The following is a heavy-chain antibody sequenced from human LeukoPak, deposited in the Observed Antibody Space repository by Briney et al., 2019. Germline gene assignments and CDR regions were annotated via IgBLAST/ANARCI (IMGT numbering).Heavy chain of an antibody. CDR3: ARGTLRLFDY. CDR2: ISSGSSYI. Sequence: GGSLRLSCAASGFTFSSYSMNWVRQAPGKGLEWVSSISSGSSYIYYADSVKGRFTISRDNAKNSLYLQMNSLRAEDTAVYYCARGTLRLFDYWGQGTLVTVSS. CDR1: GFTFSSYS. V-gene: IGHV3-21*01. J-gene: IGHJ4*02. D-gene: IGHD5/OR15-5a*01.